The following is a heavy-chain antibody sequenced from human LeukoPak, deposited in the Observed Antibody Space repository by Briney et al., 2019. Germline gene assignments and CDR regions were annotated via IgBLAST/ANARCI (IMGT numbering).Heavy chain of an antibody. CDR2: ISWNSGSI. Sequence: PGRSLRLSCAASGFTFDDYAMHWVRQAPGKGLEWVSGISWNSGSIGYADSVKGRFTISRDNAKNSLYLQMNSLRAEDTALYYCAKILRVGVVLDAFDIWGQGTMVTVSS. V-gene: IGHV3-9*01. D-gene: IGHD2-15*01. CDR1: GFTFDDYA. J-gene: IGHJ3*02. CDR3: AKILRVGVVLDAFDI.